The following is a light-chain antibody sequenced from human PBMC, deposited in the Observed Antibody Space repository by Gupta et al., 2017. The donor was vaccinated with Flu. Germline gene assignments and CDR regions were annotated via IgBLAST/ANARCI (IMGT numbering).Light chain of an antibody. CDR2: RNS. J-gene: IGLJ2*01. V-gene: IGLV1-47*01. Sequence: TANISCCGSSTESESSDVYRYQQAPGTAPDLLVYRNSRRRSAVPYVFSGSKYATTVTMTSSGLRDEAEADYYWATRDGSRSDVGFGGGTKVTVL. CDR3: ATRDGSRSDVG. CDR1: STESESSD.